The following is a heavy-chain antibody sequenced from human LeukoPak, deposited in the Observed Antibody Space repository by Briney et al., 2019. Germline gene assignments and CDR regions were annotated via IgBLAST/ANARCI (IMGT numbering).Heavy chain of an antibody. CDR1: GYSFTSYW. D-gene: IGHD3-22*01. V-gene: IGHV5-10-1*01. CDR3: ARLGYYDGSAYPNFDY. J-gene: IGHJ4*02. CDR2: IDPSDSYT. Sequence: GESLKISCKGSGYSFTSYWIGWVRQMPGKGLEWMGKIDPSDSYTNYSPSFQGHVTISADKSISTAYLQWSSLRASDTAMYYCARLGYYDGSAYPNFDYWGQGTLVTVSS.